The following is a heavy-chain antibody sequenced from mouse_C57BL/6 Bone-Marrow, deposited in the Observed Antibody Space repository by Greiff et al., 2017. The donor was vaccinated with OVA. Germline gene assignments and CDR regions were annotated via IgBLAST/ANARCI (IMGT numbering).Heavy chain of an antibody. CDR2: IDPENGDT. Sequence: VQLQQSGAELVRPGASVKLSCPASGFNIKDDYMHWVKQRPEQGLEWIGWIDPENGDTEYASKFQGKATITADTSSNTAYLQLSSLTSEDTAVYYCTTLLGFAYWGQGTLVTVSA. V-gene: IGHV14-4*01. J-gene: IGHJ3*01. CDR1: GFNIKDDY. CDR3: TTLLGFAY.